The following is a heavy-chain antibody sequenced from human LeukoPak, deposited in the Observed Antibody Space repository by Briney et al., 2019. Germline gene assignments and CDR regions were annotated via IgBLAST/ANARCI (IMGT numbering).Heavy chain of an antibody. V-gene: IGHV1-18*01. CDR3: ARDPTNTSGWYVYFDF. J-gene: IGHJ4*02. Sequence: EASVKVSCKASSYTFTSHGISWVRQAPGQGLEWMGWISCYNGDTKYTQNLQGRVTMTTDTSTSTAYMELRSLRSDDTAVYYCARDPTNTSGWYVYFDFWGQGTLVTVFS. D-gene: IGHD6-19*01. CDR2: ISCYNGDT. CDR1: SYTFTSHG.